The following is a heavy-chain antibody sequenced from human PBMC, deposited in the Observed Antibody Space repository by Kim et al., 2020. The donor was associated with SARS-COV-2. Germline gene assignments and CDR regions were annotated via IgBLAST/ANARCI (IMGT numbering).Heavy chain of an antibody. CDR2: TI. Sequence: TIYYANSVKGRFTIARDNAKDSLDLQMNSRRDEDTDVYYCARGLMVRGIWGQGTLVTVSS. CDR3: ARGLMVRGI. D-gene: IGHD3-10*01. J-gene: IGHJ4*02. V-gene: IGHV3-48*02.